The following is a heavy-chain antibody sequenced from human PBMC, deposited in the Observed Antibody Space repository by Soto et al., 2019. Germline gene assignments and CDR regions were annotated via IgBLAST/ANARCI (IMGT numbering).Heavy chain of an antibody. CDR2: ISSGGTTI. Sequence: GGSLRLSCVASGFTFSSSELNWVRQAPGKGLEWISYISSGGTTIYYADSVKGRFSISRDNAKNSVYLQMNSLRADDTAVYFCAADWTYVGVSDYWGQGTLVTVSS. V-gene: IGHV3-48*03. CDR3: AADWTYVGVSDY. CDR1: GFTFSSSE. D-gene: IGHD1-7*01. J-gene: IGHJ4*02.